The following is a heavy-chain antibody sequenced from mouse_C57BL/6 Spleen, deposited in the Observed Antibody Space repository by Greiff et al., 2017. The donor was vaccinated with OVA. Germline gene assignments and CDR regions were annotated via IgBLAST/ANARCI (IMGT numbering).Heavy chain of an antibody. J-gene: IGHJ3*01. Sequence: QVQLQQPGAELVKPGASVKLSCKASGYTFTSYWMQWVKQRPGQGLEWIGEIDPSDSYTNYNQKFKGKATLTVDPSSSTAYMQLSSLTSEDAAVYYCARDQGLRRGFAYWGRGTLVTVSA. V-gene: IGHV1-50*01. CDR3: ARDQGLRRGFAY. CDR1: GYTFTSYW. CDR2: IDPSDSYT. D-gene: IGHD2-4*01.